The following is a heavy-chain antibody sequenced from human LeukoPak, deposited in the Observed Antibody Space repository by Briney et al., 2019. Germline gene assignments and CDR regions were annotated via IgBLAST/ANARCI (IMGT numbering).Heavy chain of an antibody. Sequence: SETLSLTCTVSSGSISTYYWAWLRQPPGKALEGIGYISYRGSTKYNPSLTRRVTISLDTSKNQFSLELRSMTAADTAIYFCARQAGSFTTFDFWGQGTLVTVSS. J-gene: IGHJ4*02. D-gene: IGHD1-26*01. V-gene: IGHV4-59*08. CDR2: ISYRGST. CDR3: ARQAGSFTTFDF. CDR1: SGSISTYY.